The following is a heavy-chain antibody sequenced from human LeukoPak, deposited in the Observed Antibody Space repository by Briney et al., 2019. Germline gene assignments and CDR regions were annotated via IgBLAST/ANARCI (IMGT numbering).Heavy chain of an antibody. CDR2: ISGSGGDT. V-gene: IGHV3-23*01. J-gene: IGHJ4*02. CDR1: GFTFSTYS. D-gene: IGHD3-10*01. Sequence: GGSLRLSCTASGFTFSTYSMTWVRQAPGRGLVWVSAISGSGGDTYYADSVKGRFTISRDNSKNTLYLQMNSLRAEDTAVYYCAKDLGGEGGSGFPGYWGQGTLVTVSS. CDR3: AKDLGGEGGSGFPGY.